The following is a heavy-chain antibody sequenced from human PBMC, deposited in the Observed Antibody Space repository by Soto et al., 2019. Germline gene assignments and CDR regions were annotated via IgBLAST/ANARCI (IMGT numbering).Heavy chain of an antibody. CDR2: ISGSGGST. CDR3: AGRGGYSYDLDAFDI. CDR1: GFTFSSYA. D-gene: IGHD5-18*01. J-gene: IGHJ3*02. Sequence: SGGSLRLSCAASGFTFSSYAMSWVRQAPGKGLEWVSAISGSGGSTYYADSVKGRFTISRDNSKNTLYLQMNSLRAEDTAVYYCAGRGGYSYDLDAFDIWGQGTMVTVSS. V-gene: IGHV3-23*01.